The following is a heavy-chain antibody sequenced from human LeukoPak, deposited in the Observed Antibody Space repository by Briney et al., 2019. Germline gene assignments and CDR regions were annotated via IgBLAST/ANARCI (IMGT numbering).Heavy chain of an antibody. D-gene: IGHD6-19*01. CDR2: MNPNSGNT. CDR1: GYTFTSYD. Sequence: ASVKVSCKASGYTFTSYDINWVRQATGQGLEWMGWMNPNSGNTGYAQKFQGRVTITRNTSISTAYMELSSLRSEDTAVYYCARGVEYSSGLGYWGQETLVTVSS. V-gene: IGHV1-8*03. J-gene: IGHJ4*02. CDR3: ARGVEYSSGLGY.